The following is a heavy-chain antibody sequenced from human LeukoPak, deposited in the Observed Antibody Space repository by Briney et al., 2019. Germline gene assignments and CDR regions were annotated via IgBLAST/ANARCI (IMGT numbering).Heavy chain of an antibody. D-gene: IGHD3-3*01. J-gene: IGHJ4*02. CDR2: IWVSGGNT. CDR1: GYPFTSYS. CDR3: AREYDQTYYFDY. Sequence: GASVKVSCKPSGYPFTSYSIHWVRQAPGQGLEYVGIIWVSGGNTNYPQKFQGRVTMTRDISTSTVFMDLDRLTSEDTAVYYCAREYDQTYYFDYWGLGTLVTVSS. V-gene: IGHV1-46*01.